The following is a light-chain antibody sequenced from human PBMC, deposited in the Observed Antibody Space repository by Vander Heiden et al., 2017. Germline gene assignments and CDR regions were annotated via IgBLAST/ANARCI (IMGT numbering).Light chain of an antibody. CDR3: QQLNSYPRT. CDR2: AAS. CDR1: QGISSY. J-gene: IGKJ3*01. V-gene: IGKV1-9*01. Sequence: DIKLTQSPSFLSASVGDRVTITCRASQGISSYLAWYHQKPGKAPKLLIYAASTLQSGVPSRFSGSGSGTEFTLTISSLQPEDFATYYCQQLNSYPRTFGPGTKVDIK.